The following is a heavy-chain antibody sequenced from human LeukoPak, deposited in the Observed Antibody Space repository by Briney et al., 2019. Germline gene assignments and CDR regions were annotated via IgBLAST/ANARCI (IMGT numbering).Heavy chain of an antibody. CDR2: ISSSGNTT. J-gene: IGHJ4*02. CDR3: ARETGYASDY. D-gene: IGHD2-2*01. V-gene: IGHV3-48*04. CDR1: GFTFSAYS. Sequence: GGSLRLSCAASGFTFSAYSMNWVRQAPGKGLEWISYISSSGNTTYSRDSVKGRFTISRDNAKNSLYLQMNSLRAEDTAVYYCARETGYASDYWGQGTLVTVSS.